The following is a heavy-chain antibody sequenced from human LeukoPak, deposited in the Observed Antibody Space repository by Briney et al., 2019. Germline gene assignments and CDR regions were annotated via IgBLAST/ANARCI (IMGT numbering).Heavy chain of an antibody. CDR3: ATGGDYGYYYYYYGMDV. Sequence: ASVNVSCTVSGYTLTELSMHWVRQAPGKGLEWMGGFDPEDGETIYAQKFQGRVTMTEDTSTDTAHMELSSLRSEDTAVYYCATGGDYGYYYYYYGMDVWGQGTTVTVSS. CDR1: GYTLTELS. CDR2: FDPEDGET. J-gene: IGHJ6*02. D-gene: IGHD4-17*01. V-gene: IGHV1-24*01.